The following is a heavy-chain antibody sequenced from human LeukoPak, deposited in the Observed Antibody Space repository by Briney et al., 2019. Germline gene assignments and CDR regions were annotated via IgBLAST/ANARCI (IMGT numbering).Heavy chain of an antibody. J-gene: IGHJ4*02. Sequence: GGSLRLSCAASGFTFSSYGMHWVRQAPGKGLEWVAFIRYDGSNKYYADSVKGRFTISRGNSKNTLYLQMNSLRAEDTAVYYCAKDGRPIPLCYFDYWGQGTLVTVSS. CDR3: AKDGRPIPLCYFDY. V-gene: IGHV3-30*02. CDR1: GFTFSSYG. CDR2: IRYDGSNK. D-gene: IGHD2-21*01.